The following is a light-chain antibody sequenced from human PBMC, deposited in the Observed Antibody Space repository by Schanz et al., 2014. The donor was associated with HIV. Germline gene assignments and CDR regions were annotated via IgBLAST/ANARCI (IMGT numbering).Light chain of an antibody. CDR1: HDISRF. CDR2: GAL. J-gene: IGKJ1*01. Sequence: IQLTQSPSSLSASVRDRVTITCRASHDISRFLAWYHQKPGKAPNLLIYGALNLQTGVPSRFSASGSGTDFTLTISNLQPDDVGTYYCQQYETSSWTFGQGTKVEIK. CDR3: QQYETSSWT. V-gene: IGKV1-9*01.